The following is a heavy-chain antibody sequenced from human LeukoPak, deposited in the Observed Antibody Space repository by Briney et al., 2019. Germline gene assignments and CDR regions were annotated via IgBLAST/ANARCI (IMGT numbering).Heavy chain of an antibody. CDR1: GFTVSSNY. CDR3: ARDRRWDTHAFDI. V-gene: IGHV3-53*01. Sequence: GGSLRLSCAASGFTVSSNYMSWVRQAPGKGLEWVSVIYSGGSTYYADSVKGRFTISRDNSKNTLYLQMNSLRAEDTAVYYCARDRRWDTHAFDIWGQGTMVTVSS. J-gene: IGHJ3*02. D-gene: IGHD1-26*01. CDR2: IYSGGST.